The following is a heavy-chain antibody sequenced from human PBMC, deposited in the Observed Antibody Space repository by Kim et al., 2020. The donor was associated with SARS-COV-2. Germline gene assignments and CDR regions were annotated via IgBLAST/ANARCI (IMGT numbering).Heavy chain of an antibody. CDR1: GYSFTSYW. Sequence: GESLKISCKGSGYSFTSYWISWVRQMPGKGLEWMGRIDPSDSYTNYSPSFQGHVTISADKSISTAYLQWSSLKASDTAMYYCARVGRGLGAVAGHLGHYYWGQGTLVTVSS. CDR2: IDPSDSYT. J-gene: IGHJ4*02. CDR3: ARVGRGLGAVAGHLGHYY. V-gene: IGHV5-10-1*01. D-gene: IGHD6-19*01.